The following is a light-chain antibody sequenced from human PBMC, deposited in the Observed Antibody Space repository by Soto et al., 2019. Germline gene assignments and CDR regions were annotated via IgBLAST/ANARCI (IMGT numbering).Light chain of an antibody. Sequence: EIVLTQSPGTLSLSPGERATLSCRASQSVSNNYLAWYQQKPGQAPRLLIYGASSRATGIPDRFSGSGSGTDFTLTVSRLEPEDFAVYYCQHTGTLGQGTKVDIK. CDR3: QHTGT. V-gene: IGKV3-20*01. J-gene: IGKJ1*01. CDR1: QSVSNNY. CDR2: GAS.